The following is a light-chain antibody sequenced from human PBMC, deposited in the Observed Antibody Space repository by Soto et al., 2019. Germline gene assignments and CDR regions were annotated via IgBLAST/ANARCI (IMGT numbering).Light chain of an antibody. CDR1: QSISNF. J-gene: IGKJ4*01. CDR2: AAS. Sequence: DIQMTQSPSSLSASVGDRVTVTCRASQSISNFLNWYQHKPGKAPNLLIYAASTLQSGVPSRFSGSGSGTDFTLTISSLQPEDFAIYYCQQSYSTPLTFGGGTKVEIK. V-gene: IGKV1-39*01. CDR3: QQSYSTPLT.